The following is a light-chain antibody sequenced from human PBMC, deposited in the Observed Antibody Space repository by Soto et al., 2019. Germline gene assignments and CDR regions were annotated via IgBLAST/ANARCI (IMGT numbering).Light chain of an antibody. CDR2: LGS. CDR3: LQALQAPLT. V-gene: IGKV2-28*01. CDR1: QSLLHSNGYNY. J-gene: IGKJ3*01. Sequence: DIVMTQSPLSLPVTPGEAASISCRSSQSLLHSNGYNYLDWYLQKAGQSPQLLIYLGSTRASGVPDRFSGSGSGTDFPLNITRVEAEDVGIYYCLQALQAPLTFGPGTKVDF.